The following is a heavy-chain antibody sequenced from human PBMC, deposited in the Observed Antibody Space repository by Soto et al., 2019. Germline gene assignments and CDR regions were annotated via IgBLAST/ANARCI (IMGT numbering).Heavy chain of an antibody. D-gene: IGHD1-26*01. V-gene: IGHV4-59*01. CDR3: ARDGSYFDY. CDR1: GGSISSYY. CDR2: IYYSGST. J-gene: IGHJ4*02. Sequence: SETLSLTCTVSGGSISSYYWSWIRQPPGKGLEWIGYIYYSGSTNYNPSLKSRVTISVDTSKNQFSLKLSSVTAADTAVYYCARDGSYFDYWGQGTLVTVSS.